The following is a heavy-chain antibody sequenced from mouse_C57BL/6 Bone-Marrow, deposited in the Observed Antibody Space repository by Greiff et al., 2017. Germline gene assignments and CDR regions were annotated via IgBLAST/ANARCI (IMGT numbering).Heavy chain of an antibody. Sequence: EVQLVESGGGLVQPGGSLKLSCAASGFTFSDYYMYWVRQTPEQRLEWVASISNGGGSTYYPSPVKGRFTISRDNAKNTLYLQMSRLKSEDTAMYYSARHGWLLRDYATDYGGKGTSVTVSS. CDR1: GFTFSDYY. CDR2: ISNGGGST. J-gene: IGHJ4*01. D-gene: IGHD2-3*01. CDR3: ARHGWLLRDYATDY. V-gene: IGHV5-12*01.